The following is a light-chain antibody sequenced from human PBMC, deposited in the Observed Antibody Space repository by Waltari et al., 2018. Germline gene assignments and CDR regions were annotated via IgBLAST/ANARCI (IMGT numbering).Light chain of an antibody. CDR1: QSVSRA. J-gene: IGKJ1*01. V-gene: IGKV3-20*01. CDR2: GAS. CDR3: QHYVRLPVT. Sequence: DIVLTQSPGTLSLSLGERATVSCRASQSVSRALAWYQQKPGQAPRLLIYGASTRATGSPDRFSGSGSGTDFSLTISRLEPDDFAVYYCQHYVRLPVTFGQGTTVEI.